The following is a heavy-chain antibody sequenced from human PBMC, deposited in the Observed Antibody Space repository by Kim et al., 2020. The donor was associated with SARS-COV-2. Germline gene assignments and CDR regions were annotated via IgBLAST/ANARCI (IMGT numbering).Heavy chain of an antibody. V-gene: IGHV1-8*01. CDR1: GYTFINFD. CDR3: ARTFYDDEKTNANWFDP. Sequence: ASVKVSCKASGYTFINFDVNWVRQAPGQGLEWMGWMNPNSGNTGYAQEFQGRVTMTRDISISTAYMELSSLRSEDTAVDYCARTFYDDEKTNANWFDPWGQGTLVTVSS. CDR2: MNPNSGNT. J-gene: IGHJ5*02. D-gene: IGHD3-22*01.